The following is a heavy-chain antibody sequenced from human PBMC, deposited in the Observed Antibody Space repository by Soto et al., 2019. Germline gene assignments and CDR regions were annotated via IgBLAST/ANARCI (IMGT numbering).Heavy chain of an antibody. CDR3: ARAGSASCSGGSCYLYYYGMDV. J-gene: IGHJ6*02. CDR2: IGTAGDT. Sequence: PGGSLRLSCAASGFTFSSYDMPWVRQATGKGLEWVSAIGTAGDTYYPGSVKGRFTISRENAKNSLYLQMNSLRAGDTAVYYCARAGSASCSGGSCYLYYYGMDVWGQGTTVTVSS. CDR1: GFTFSSYD. D-gene: IGHD2-15*01. V-gene: IGHV3-13*01.